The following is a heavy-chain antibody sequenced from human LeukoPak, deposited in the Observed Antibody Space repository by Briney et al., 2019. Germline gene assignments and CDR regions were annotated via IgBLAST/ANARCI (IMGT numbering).Heavy chain of an antibody. CDR1: GGSFSGYY. V-gene: IGHV4-34*01. CDR3: ARDQSGGRGLNAFDI. CDR2: IYDNGGT. D-gene: IGHD2-15*01. Sequence: KTSETLSLTCAVYGGSFSGYYWSWIRQPPGKGLQWIGSIYDNGGTYQNSSLRSRVTISLDTSKNQFSLKLNSVTAADTAVYYCARDQSGGRGLNAFDIWGQGTMVTVSS. J-gene: IGHJ3*02.